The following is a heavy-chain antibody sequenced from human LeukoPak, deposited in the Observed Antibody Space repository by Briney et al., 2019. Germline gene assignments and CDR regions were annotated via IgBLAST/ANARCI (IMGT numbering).Heavy chain of an antibody. CDR3: ARGGSYYGYFDY. V-gene: IGHV4-59*01. J-gene: IGHJ4*01. CDR2: IYYSGST. D-gene: IGHD1-26*01. Sequence: PSENLSRTCTVSGGSISTYYWSWVRQPPGKGMEWIAYIYYSGSTNYNPSLKSRVTISVDTSKNLFSLKLSSVTAADTAVYYCARGGSYYGYFDYWGHGALVTVSS. CDR1: GGSISTYY.